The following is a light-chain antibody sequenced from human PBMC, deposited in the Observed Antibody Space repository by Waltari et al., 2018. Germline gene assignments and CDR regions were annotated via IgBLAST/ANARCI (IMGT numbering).Light chain of an antibody. J-gene: IGKJ3*01. CDR2: LGS. Sequence: DIVMTQSPLSLPVTPGEPASISCRSSQSLLHSNGYNYLDWYLQKPGQSPQLRIYLGSNRASGVPDRFSGSGSGTDFTLTISSLQAEDVAVYYCQQYHSTPFTFGPGTKVDIK. V-gene: IGKV2-28*01. CDR3: QQYHSTPFT. CDR1: QSLLHSNGYNY.